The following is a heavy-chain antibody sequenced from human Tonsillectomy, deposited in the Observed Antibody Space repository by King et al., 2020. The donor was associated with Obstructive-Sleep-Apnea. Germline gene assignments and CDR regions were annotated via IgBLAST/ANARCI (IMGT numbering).Heavy chain of an antibody. CDR1: GITFSSYS. D-gene: IGHD3-16*01. CDR3: ATGGPDAFDF. Sequence: VQLVESGGGLVQPGGSLRLSCAASGITFSSYSMNWVRQAPGTGLEWVSYISSITSTIYYADSVKGRFTISRDNAKNSLYLQMNSLRAEDTAVYYCATGGPDAFDFWGRGTMVTVSS. J-gene: IGHJ3*01. CDR2: ISSITSTI. V-gene: IGHV3-48*04.